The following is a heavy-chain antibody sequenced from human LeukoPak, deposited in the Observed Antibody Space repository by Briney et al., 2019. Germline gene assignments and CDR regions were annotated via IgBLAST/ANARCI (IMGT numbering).Heavy chain of an antibody. J-gene: IGHJ3*02. Sequence: HWASVKVSCKASGYTFTSYYMHWVRQAPGQGLEWMGIINPSGGSTSYAQKFQGRVTMTRDTSTSTVYMELSSLRSDDTAVYYCARASLLLLSELSDAFDIWGQGTMVTVSS. CDR3: ARASLLLLSELSDAFDI. CDR1: GYTFTSYY. V-gene: IGHV1-46*01. CDR2: INPSGGST. D-gene: IGHD2-21*01.